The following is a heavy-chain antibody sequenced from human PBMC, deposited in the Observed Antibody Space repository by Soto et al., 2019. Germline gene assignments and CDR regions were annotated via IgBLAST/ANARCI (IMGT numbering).Heavy chain of an antibody. CDR3: ARSSGHEYYFDY. D-gene: IGHD6-19*01. V-gene: IGHV5-51*01. CDR1: GYSFTSYW. Sequence: GESLKISCKGSGYSFTSYWIAWVRQMPGKGLEWMGIIYPGDSDTRYRPSFQGQVTISADKSISTAYLQWSSLQASGTAVYYCARSSGHEYYFDYWGQGTLVTVSS. J-gene: IGHJ4*02. CDR2: IYPGDSDT.